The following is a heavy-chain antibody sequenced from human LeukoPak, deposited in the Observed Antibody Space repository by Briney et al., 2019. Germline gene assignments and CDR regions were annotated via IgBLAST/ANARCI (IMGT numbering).Heavy chain of an antibody. Sequence: SETLSLTCTVSGGSISSGGYYWSWIRQRPGKGLEWIGYIYYSGSTYYNPSLKSRVTISVDTSKNQFSLKLSSVTAADTAVYYCARESSTSCFDPWGQGTLVTVSS. D-gene: IGHD2-2*01. CDR1: GGSISSGGYY. J-gene: IGHJ5*02. CDR3: ARESSTSCFDP. V-gene: IGHV4-31*03. CDR2: IYYSGST.